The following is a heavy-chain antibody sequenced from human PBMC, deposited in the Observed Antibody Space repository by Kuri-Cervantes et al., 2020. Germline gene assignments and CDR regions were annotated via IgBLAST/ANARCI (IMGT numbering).Heavy chain of an antibody. CDR2: ISWNSGSI. CDR3: AKPEGVVGYYGLVDFQH. J-gene: IGHJ1*01. Sequence: GGSLRLSCAPSGFTFDDYAMHWVRQAPGKGLEWVSGISWNSGSIAYADSVKGRFTISRDNAKNSLYLQMDSLRAEDTALYYCAKPEGVVGYYGLVDFQHWGQGTLVTVSS. V-gene: IGHV3-9*01. D-gene: IGHD3-22*01. CDR1: GFTFDDYA.